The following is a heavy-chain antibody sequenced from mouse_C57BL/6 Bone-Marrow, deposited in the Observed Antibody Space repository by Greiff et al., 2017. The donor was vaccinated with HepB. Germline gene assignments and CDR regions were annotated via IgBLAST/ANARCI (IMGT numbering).Heavy chain of an antibody. CDR2: IDPSDSYT. Sequence: QVQLQQSGAELVRPGASVKLSCTASGYTFTSYWMHWVKQRPGQGLEWIGVIDPSDSYTNYNQKFKGKATLTVDTSSSTAYMQLSSLTSEDSAVYYCARWDLWGQGTTLTVSS. CDR3: ARWDL. J-gene: IGHJ2*01. D-gene: IGHD4-1*01. CDR1: GYTFTSYW. V-gene: IGHV1-59*01.